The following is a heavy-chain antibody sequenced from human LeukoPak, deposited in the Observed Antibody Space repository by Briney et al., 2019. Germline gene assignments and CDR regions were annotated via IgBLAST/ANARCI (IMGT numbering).Heavy chain of an antibody. D-gene: IGHD6-6*01. CDR3: ARVSASSSGDYYYYMDV. CDR1: GGTFSSYT. CDR2: IIPILGIA. Sequence: ASVKVSCKASGGTFSSYTISWVRQAPGQGLEWMGRIIPILGIANYAQKFQGRVTITADKSTSTAYMELSSLRSEDTAVYYCARVSASSSGDYYYYMDVWGKGTTVTVSS. J-gene: IGHJ6*03. V-gene: IGHV1-69*02.